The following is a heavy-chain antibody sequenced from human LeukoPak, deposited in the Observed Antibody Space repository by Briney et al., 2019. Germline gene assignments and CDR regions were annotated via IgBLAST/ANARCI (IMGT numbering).Heavy chain of an antibody. CDR1: GFTFVDYG. CDR3: ARYDYTNYVGHYDH. CDR2: INWNGGST. D-gene: IGHD4-11*01. Sequence: PGGSLRLSCAASGFTFVDYGMSWVRQAPGKGLEWVSGINWNGGSTDYADSVKGRFTISRDNAKNSLYLQMNNLRAEDTALYYCARYDYTNYVGHYDHWGQGTLVTVSS. J-gene: IGHJ4*02. V-gene: IGHV3-20*04.